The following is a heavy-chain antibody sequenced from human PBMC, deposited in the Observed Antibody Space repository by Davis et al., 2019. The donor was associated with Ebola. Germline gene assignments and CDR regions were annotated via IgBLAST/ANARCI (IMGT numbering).Heavy chain of an antibody. Sequence: SETLSLTCAVYGGSFSGYYWSWIRQPPGKGLEWIGEINHSGSTNYNPSLKSRVTISVDTSKNQFSLNLSSVSAADTAVYYCARGLYSIAAAGTRWFDPWGQGTLVTVSS. CDR1: GGSFSGYY. J-gene: IGHJ5*02. D-gene: IGHD6-13*01. CDR3: ARGLYSIAAAGTRWFDP. CDR2: INHSGST. V-gene: IGHV4-34*01.